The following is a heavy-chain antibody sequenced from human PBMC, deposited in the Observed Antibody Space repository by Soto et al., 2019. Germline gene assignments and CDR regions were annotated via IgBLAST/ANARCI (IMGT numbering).Heavy chain of an antibody. V-gene: IGHV1-69*13. CDR2: IIPIFGTA. Sequence: SVKVSCKASGGTFSSYAISWVRQAPGQGLEWMGGIIPIFGTANYAQKFQGRVTITADDSTSTAYMELSSLRSDDTAVYYCARGWYYYDSSGYPFDYWGQGTLVTVSS. CDR3: ARGWYYYDSSGYPFDY. CDR1: GGTFSSYA. J-gene: IGHJ4*02. D-gene: IGHD3-22*01.